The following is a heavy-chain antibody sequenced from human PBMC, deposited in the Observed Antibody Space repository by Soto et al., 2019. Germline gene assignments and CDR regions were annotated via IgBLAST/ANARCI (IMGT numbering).Heavy chain of an antibody. Sequence: PGKSLKISCKGSGYSFTSYWIGWVRQMPGKGLEWMGIIYPGDSDTRYSPSFQGQVTISADKSISTAYLQWSSLKASDTAMYYCARSSGELELRLYYYGMDVWGQGTTVTVSS. CDR1: GYSFTSYW. CDR2: IYPGDSDT. CDR3: ARSSGELELRLYYYGMDV. D-gene: IGHD1-7*01. J-gene: IGHJ6*02. V-gene: IGHV5-51*03.